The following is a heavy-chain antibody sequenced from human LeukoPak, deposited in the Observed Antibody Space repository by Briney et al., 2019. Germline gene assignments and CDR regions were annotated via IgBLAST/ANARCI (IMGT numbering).Heavy chain of an antibody. D-gene: IGHD5-18*01. CDR1: GGTFSSYA. J-gene: IGHJ4*02. Sequence: SVKVSCKASGGTFSSYAISWVRQAPGQGLEWMGGIIPIFGTANYAQKFQGRVTITTDESTSTAYMELSGLRSEDTAVYYCARSGYSYSFPRSFPLNFDYWGQGTLVTVSS. CDR3: ARSGYSYSFPRSFPLNFDY. V-gene: IGHV1-69*05. CDR2: IIPIFGTA.